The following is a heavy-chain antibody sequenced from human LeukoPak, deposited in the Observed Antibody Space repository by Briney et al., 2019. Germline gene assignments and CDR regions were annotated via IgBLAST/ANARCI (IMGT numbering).Heavy chain of an antibody. CDR1: GGSISSSSYY. V-gene: IGHV4-39*01. CDR3: ARGRVVVTAPLDY. Sequence: SETLSLTCTVSGGSISSSSYYWGWIRQPPGKGLEWIGSIYYSGSTYYNPSLKSRVTISVDTSRNQFSLKLTSVTAADTAVYYCARGRVVVTAPLDYWGQGTLVTVSS. CDR2: IYYSGST. D-gene: IGHD2-21*02. J-gene: IGHJ4*02.